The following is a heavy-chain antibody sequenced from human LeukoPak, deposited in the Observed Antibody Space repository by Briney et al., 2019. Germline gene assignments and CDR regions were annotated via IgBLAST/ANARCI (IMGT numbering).Heavy chain of an antibody. CDR3: ARSAYYGSGSHAFDI. Sequence: GGSLRLSCAASGFTFSSYDMHWVRQATGKGLEWVSAIGTAGDTYYPGSVKGRFTISRENAKNSLYLQMNSLRAGDTAVYYCARSAYYGSGSHAFDIWGQGTMVTVSS. D-gene: IGHD3-10*01. CDR1: GFTFSSYD. V-gene: IGHV3-13*01. J-gene: IGHJ3*02. CDR2: IGTAGDT.